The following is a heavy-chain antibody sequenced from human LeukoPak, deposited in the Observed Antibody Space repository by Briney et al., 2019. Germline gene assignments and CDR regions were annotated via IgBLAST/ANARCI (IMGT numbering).Heavy chain of an antibody. D-gene: IGHD3-22*01. CDR2: IYYSGST. CDR3: ARGGSYYYDSSGYTAFDI. Sequence: SETLSLTCTVSGGSISSSSYYWGWIRQPPGKGLEWIGYIYYSGSTNYNPSLKSRVTISVDTSKNQFSLKLSSVTAADTAVYYCARGGSYYYDSSGYTAFDIWGQGTMVTVSS. V-gene: IGHV4-61*05. J-gene: IGHJ3*02. CDR1: GGSISSSSYY.